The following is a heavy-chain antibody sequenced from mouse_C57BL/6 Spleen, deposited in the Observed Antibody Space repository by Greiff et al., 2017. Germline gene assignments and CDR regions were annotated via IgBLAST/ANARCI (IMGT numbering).Heavy chain of an antibody. D-gene: IGHD1-1*01. CDR2: IYPRDGST. J-gene: IGHJ1*03. V-gene: IGHV1-78*01. Sequence: VQVVESDAELVKPGASVKISCKVSGYTFTDHTIHWMKQRPEQGLEWIGYIYPRDGSTKYNEKFKGKATLTADKSSSTAYMQLNSLTSEDSAVYFCAKQDYGSHWYVDVWGTGTTVTVSS. CDR3: AKQDYGSHWYVDV. CDR1: GYTFTDHT.